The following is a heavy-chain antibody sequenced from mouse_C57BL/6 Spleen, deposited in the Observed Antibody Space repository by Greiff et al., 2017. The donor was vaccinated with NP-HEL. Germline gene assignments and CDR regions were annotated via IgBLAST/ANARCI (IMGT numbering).Heavy chain of an antibody. CDR1: GFTFSSYA. Sequence: EVKVVESGGGLVKPGGSLKLSCAASGFTFSSYAMSWVRQTPEKRLEWVATISDGGSYTFYPDNVKGRFTISRDNAKYNLYLQMSHLKSEDTAMYYCAREDYWGQGTTLTVSS. V-gene: IGHV5-4*01. CDR2: ISDGGSYT. CDR3: AREDY. J-gene: IGHJ2*01.